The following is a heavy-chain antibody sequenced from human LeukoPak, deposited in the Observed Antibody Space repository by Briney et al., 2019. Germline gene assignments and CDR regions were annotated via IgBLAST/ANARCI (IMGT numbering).Heavy chain of an antibody. CDR1: GYXFTSYY. Sequence: ASVKVSCKASGYXFTSYYIHWVRQAPGQGLEWMGIINPSGGSTSYAQKFQGRVTMTRDTSTSTVYMELSSLRSEDTAVYYCVAAAGLSRNWFDPWGQGTMVTVSS. CDR2: INPSGGST. J-gene: IGHJ5*02. V-gene: IGHV1-46*01. D-gene: IGHD6-13*01. CDR3: VAAAGLSRNWFDP.